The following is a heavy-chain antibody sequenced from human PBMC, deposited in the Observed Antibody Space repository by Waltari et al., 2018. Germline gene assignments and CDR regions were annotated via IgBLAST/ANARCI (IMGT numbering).Heavy chain of an antibody. V-gene: IGHV1-69*11. J-gene: IGHJ6*02. CDR3: AREGGAYYYGMDV. D-gene: IGHD3-16*01. CDR1: GGTFSSYA. Sequence: QVQLVQSGAEVKKPGSSVKVSCKASGGTFSSYAISWVRQAPGQGLEWMGRIIPILGKANYAQKVQGIVTITADESTSTAYRELSSLRSEDTAVYYCAREGGAYYYGMDVWGQGTTVTVSS. CDR2: IIPILGKA.